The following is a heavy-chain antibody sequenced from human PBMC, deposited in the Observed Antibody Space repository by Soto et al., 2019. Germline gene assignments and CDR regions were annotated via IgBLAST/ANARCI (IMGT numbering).Heavy chain of an antibody. CDR2: LSYDGSHE. Sequence: QVQLVESGGGVVQPGTSLKLSCAASGFTFDDFGFHWVRQAPGKGLEWVATLSYDGSHEYYADSVKGRFTISRDNSKSTLYLQMNSLKTEDTAMYYCAKEMFPRTVLDSSSPWGDYWGQGTLVTGAS. CDR1: GFTFDDFG. V-gene: IGHV3-30*18. J-gene: IGHJ4*02. CDR3: AKEMFPRTVLDSSSPWGDY. D-gene: IGHD3-22*01.